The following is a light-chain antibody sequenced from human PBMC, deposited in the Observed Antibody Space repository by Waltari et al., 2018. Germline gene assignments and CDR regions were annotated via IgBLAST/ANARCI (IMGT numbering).Light chain of an antibody. Sequence: QSALTQPASVSGSPGQSIPLSCTGTSSDVGGYNHFSWYQQDPGKVPKLINYDVSERPSGVSDRFSGSKSGNTASLTISGVQAEDETDYYCSSYTNRNTLIFGGGTKLTVL. CDR3: SSYTNRNTLI. CDR2: DVS. CDR1: SSDVGGYNH. J-gene: IGLJ2*01. V-gene: IGLV2-14*01.